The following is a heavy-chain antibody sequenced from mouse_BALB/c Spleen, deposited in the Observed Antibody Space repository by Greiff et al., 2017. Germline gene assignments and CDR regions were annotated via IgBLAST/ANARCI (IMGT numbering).Heavy chain of an antibody. CDR3: ARGVRDVHY. CDR2: IDTSDSYT. Sequence: VQLQQPGAELVMPGASVKMSCKASGYTFTDYWMHWVKQRPGQGLEWIGAIDTSDSYTSYNQKFKGKATLTVDESSSTAYMQLSSLTSEDSAVYYCARGVRDVHYWGQGTTLTVSS. CDR1: GYTFTDYW. J-gene: IGHJ2*01. D-gene: IGHD2-14*01. V-gene: IGHV1-69*01.